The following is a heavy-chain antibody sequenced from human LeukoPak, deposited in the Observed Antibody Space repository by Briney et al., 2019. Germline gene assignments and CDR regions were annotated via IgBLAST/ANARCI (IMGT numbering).Heavy chain of an antibody. V-gene: IGHV4-61*02. CDR2: IYTSGST. Sequence: PSETLSLTCTVSGGSISSGSYYWSWIRQPAGKALEWIGRIYTSGSTNYNPSLKSRVTISVDTSKNQFSLKLSSVTAADTAVYYCARSAEEAFDIWGQGTMVTVSS. J-gene: IGHJ3*02. CDR3: ARSAEEAFDI. CDR1: GGSISSGSYY.